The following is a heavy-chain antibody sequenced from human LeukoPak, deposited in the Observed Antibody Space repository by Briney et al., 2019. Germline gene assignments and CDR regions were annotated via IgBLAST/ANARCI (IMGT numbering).Heavy chain of an antibody. CDR1: GFNFDAYY. CDR2: ISSSGNTK. CDR3: GRHVGGFDY. J-gene: IGHJ4*02. D-gene: IGHD1-26*01. Sequence: GGSLRLSCVASGFNFDAYYMNWIRQTPGKGLEWIAYISSSGNTKCYADSVKGRLAISRDDAKRSLYLEMNSLRVEDTGVYFCGRHVGGFDYWGPGTKVIVSS. V-gene: IGHV3-11*01.